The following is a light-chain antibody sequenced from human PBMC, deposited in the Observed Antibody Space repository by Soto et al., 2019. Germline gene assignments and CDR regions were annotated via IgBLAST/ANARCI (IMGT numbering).Light chain of an antibody. J-gene: IGKJ2*01. CDR3: QQYDTSPPLYT. V-gene: IGKV3-20*01. Sequence: EVVLTQSPGTLSLSPGERATLSCRASQTVNSTYLAWYQQKPGQAPRLLIYRASSRAAGVPDRFSGSGSGTDFTLHISKLDPEDFAVYYCQQYDTSPPLYTFGQGTQLEIK. CDR1: QTVNSTY. CDR2: RAS.